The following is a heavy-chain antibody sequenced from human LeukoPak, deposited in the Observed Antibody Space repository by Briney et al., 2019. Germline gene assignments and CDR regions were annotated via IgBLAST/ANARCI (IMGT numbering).Heavy chain of an antibody. D-gene: IGHD3-3*02. J-gene: IGHJ4*02. Sequence: SETLSLTCTASGGSISSSSYYWGWLRPPPGQGLEWIGSIYHSGSTYYNPSLKSQVTISVDTSKHQFSLKLSSVTAADTAVYYCARVLAPGDYWGQGTRVTVPS. V-gene: IGHV4-39*07. CDR1: GGSISSSSYY. CDR2: IYHSGST. CDR3: ARVLAPGDY.